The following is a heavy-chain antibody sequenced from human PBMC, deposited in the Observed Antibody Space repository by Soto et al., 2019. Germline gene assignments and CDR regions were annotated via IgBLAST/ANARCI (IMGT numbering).Heavy chain of an antibody. Sequence: QVQLQQWGAGLLKPSETLSLTCAVYGGSFSGYYWCWIRQPPGKGLEWIGEINHSGSTNYNPSLKSRVTISVDTPKNQFSLQLSSVTAADTAVYYCARDRNQKGEHQTGFDYWGQGTLVTVSS. V-gene: IGHV4-34*01. J-gene: IGHJ4*02. CDR2: INHSGST. CDR1: GGSFSGYY. CDR3: ARDRNQKGEHQTGFDY. D-gene: IGHD3-16*01.